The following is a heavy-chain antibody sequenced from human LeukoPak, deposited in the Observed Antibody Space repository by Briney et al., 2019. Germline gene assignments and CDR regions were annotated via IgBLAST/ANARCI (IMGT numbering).Heavy chain of an antibody. J-gene: IGHJ3*02. V-gene: IGHV1-69*04. CDR3: ARDIEFWGAARPGDAFDI. Sequence: GSSVKVSCKASGGTFISYAISWVRQPPGQGLEWMGRIIPILGIANYAQKFQGRVTMTTDTSTSTAYMELRSLRSDDTAVYYCARDIEFWGAARPGDAFDIWGQGTMVTVSS. CDR2: IIPILGIA. D-gene: IGHD6-6*01. CDR1: GGTFISYA.